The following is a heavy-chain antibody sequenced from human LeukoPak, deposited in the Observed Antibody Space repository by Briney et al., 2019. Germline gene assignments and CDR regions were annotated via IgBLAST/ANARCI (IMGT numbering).Heavy chain of an antibody. J-gene: IGHJ5*02. Sequence: PSETLSLTCAVYGGSFSGYYWSWIRQPPGKGLEWIGEINHSGSTNYNPSLKSRVTISVDASKNQFSLRLSSVTAADTAVYYCAREAGQSVLRFLFWGNNWFDPWGQGTLVTVSS. CDR3: AREAGQSVLRFLFWGNNWFDP. CDR2: INHSGST. CDR1: GGSFSGYY. V-gene: IGHV4-34*01. D-gene: IGHD3-3*01.